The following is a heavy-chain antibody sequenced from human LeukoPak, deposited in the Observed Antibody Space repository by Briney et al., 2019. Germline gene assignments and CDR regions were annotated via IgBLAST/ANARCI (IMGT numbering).Heavy chain of an antibody. CDR3: AIAKGDLWLNRAALY. CDR2: ISSSSSYI. Sequence: GGSLRLSCAASGFTFSSYSMNWVRQPPGKGLEWVSSISSSSSYIYYADSVKGRFTISRDNAKNSLYLQMNSLRAEDTAVYYCAIAKGDLWLNRAALYWGQGTLVTVSS. J-gene: IGHJ4*02. CDR1: GFTFSSYS. D-gene: IGHD5-18*01. V-gene: IGHV3-21*01.